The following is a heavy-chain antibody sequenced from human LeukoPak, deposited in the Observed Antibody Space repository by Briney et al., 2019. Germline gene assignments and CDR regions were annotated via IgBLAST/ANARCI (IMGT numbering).Heavy chain of an antibody. J-gene: IGHJ5*02. CDR1: GGSFSGYY. D-gene: IGHD3-10*01. CDR3: ARRTTRHNDYYGSGSYYNWFDP. Sequence: SETLSLTCAVYGGSFSGYYRSWIRQPPGKGLEWIGEINHSGSTNYNPSLKSRVTISVDTSKNQFSLKLSSVTAADTAVYYCARRTTRHNDYYGSGSYYNWFDPWGQGTLVTVSS. V-gene: IGHV4-34*01. CDR2: INHSGST.